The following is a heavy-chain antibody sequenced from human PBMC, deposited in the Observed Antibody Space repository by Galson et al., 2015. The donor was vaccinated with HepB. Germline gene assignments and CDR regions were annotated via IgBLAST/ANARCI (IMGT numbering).Heavy chain of an antibody. V-gene: IGHV4-34*01. J-gene: IGHJ6*03. Sequence: SETLSLTCAVYGGSFSGYYWSWIRQPPGKGLEWIGEINHSGSTNYNPSLKSRVTISVDTSKNQFSLKLSSVTAADTAVYYCARKYYYGSGSLFYYYYYMDVWGKGTTVTVSS. CDR3: ARKYYYGSGSLFYYYYYMDV. D-gene: IGHD3-10*01. CDR2: INHSGST. CDR1: GGSFSGYY.